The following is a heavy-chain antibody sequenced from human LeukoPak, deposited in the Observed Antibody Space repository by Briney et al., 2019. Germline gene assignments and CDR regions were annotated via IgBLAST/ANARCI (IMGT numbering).Heavy chain of an antibody. Sequence: GGSLRLSCAASGFTVSSNYMSWVRQAPGKGLEWVSVIYSGGSTYYADSVKGRFTISRDNSKNTLYLQMNSLRAEDTAVYYCARFDYYYYMDVWGKGTTVTISS. CDR1: GFTVSSNY. D-gene: IGHD3-10*01. CDR3: ARFDYYYYMDV. CDR2: IYSGGST. V-gene: IGHV3-53*01. J-gene: IGHJ6*03.